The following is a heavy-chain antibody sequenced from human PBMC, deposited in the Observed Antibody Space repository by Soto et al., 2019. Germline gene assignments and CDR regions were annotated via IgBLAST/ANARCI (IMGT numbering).Heavy chain of an antibody. J-gene: IGHJ6*02. CDR3: AREGYYSGSGSYSPPRYYGMDV. CDR2: IMPIFGRA. CDR1: GGTFSNYA. V-gene: IGHV1-69*13. D-gene: IGHD3-10*01. Sequence: SVKVSCKASGGTFSNYAFSWVRQAPGQGLEWLGGIMPIFGRADYTQKFRGRVTITADESTSTAHMELSSLRSDDTAVYYCAREGYYSGSGSYSPPRYYGMDVWG.